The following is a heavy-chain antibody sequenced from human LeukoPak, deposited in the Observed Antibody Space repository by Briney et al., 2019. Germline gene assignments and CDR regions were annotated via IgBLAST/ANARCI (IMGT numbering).Heavy chain of an antibody. CDR3: ASSIAAAGGFDY. J-gene: IGHJ4*02. D-gene: IGHD6-13*01. CDR1: GYTFTSYG. V-gene: IGHV1-18*01. CDR2: ISAYNGNT. Sequence: ASVKVSCKASGYTFTSYGISWVRQAPGQGLEWMGWISAYNGNTNYAQKLQGRVTMTTDTSTSTAYMELRSLRFDDTAVYYCASSIAAAGGFDYWGQGTLVTVSS.